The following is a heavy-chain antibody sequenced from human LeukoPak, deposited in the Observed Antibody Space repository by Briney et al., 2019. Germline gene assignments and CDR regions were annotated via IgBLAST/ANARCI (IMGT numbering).Heavy chain of an antibody. V-gene: IGHV4-34*01. CDR2: INHSGST. J-gene: IGHJ4*02. CDR3: ASKSSGYSKGDY. Sequence: PSETLSLTCAVYGGSSSGYYWSWIRQPPGKGLEWIGEINHSGSTNYNPSLKSRVTISVDTSKNQFSLKLSSVTAADTAVYYCASKSSGYSKGDYWGQGTLVTVSS. D-gene: IGHD3-22*01. CDR1: GGSSSGYY.